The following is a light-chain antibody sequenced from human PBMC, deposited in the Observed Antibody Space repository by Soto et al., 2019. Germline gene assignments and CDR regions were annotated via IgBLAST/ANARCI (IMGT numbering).Light chain of an antibody. V-gene: IGKV1-33*01. Sequence: DIQVTQSPSSLSASVGDRVTITCQASQDISRYVEWYQQKPGQAPKVLIYGASNLIRGVSSRFSGSGSGTHFTFTITSLQPEDFATYYCQQYHALPYTFGQGTKLDIK. CDR3: QQYHALPYT. J-gene: IGKJ2*01. CDR1: QDISRY. CDR2: GAS.